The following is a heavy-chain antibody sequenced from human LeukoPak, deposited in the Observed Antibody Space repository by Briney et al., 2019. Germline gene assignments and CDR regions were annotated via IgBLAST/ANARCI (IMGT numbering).Heavy chain of an antibody. Sequence: TSETLSLTCTVSGGSISSGSYYWSWIRQPAGKGLEWIGRIYTSGSTNYNPSLKSRVTISVDTSKNQFSLKLSSVTAADTAVYYCARGIPRRAFGIWGQGTMVTVSS. CDR3: ARGIPRRAFGI. V-gene: IGHV4-61*02. CDR1: GGSISSGSYY. CDR2: IYTSGST. J-gene: IGHJ3*02.